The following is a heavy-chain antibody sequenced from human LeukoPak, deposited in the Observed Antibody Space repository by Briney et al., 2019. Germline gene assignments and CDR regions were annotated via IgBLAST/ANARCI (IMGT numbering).Heavy chain of an antibody. CDR2: LHNDGVTT. J-gene: IGHJ6*03. V-gene: IGHV3-23*01. CDR1: GFTFSSYA. D-gene: IGHD3-10*01. Sequence: PGGSLRLSCAASGFTFSSYAMSWVRQGPGQGLQWVSLLHNDGVTTYYADSVRGRFTISRDNSNNPLYLKMNILRAEDTAIYYCAKHRGVHPPYYMDVWGKGTTVTVSS. CDR3: AKHRGVHPPYYMDV.